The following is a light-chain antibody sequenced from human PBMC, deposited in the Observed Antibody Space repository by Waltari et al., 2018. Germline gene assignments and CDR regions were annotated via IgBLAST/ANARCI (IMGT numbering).Light chain of an antibody. Sequence: DIHMTQSPSSLSASVGDTVTISCRASQTISSSLAWYQQKPGKGPKLLIYAASSLDSGVPSRFSGSGSGTDFTLTITNLQPEDVGTYYCQQHNSHPRTFGEGTKVEIK. CDR3: QQHNSHPRT. CDR2: AAS. J-gene: IGKJ1*01. V-gene: IGKV1-17*03. CDR1: QTISSS.